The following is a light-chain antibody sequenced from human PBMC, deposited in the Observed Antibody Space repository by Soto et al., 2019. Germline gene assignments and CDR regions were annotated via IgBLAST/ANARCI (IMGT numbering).Light chain of an antibody. V-gene: IGKV3-20*01. CDR2: GAS. CDR3: QQYGSSPPIT. J-gene: IGKJ5*01. Sequence: EVVLSPSAGTLSLAQGERASLSCRASQSVSSSYLAWYQQKPGQAPRLLIYGASSRATGIPDRFSGSGSGTDFTLTISRLEPEDFAVYYCQQYGSSPPITFGQGTRLEIK. CDR1: QSVSSSY.